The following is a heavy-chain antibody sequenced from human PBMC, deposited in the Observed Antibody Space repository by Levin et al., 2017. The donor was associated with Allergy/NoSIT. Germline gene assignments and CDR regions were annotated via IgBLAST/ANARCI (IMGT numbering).Heavy chain of an antibody. Sequence: SVKVSCKASGGTFSSYAISWVRQAPGQGLEWMGGIIPIFGTANYAQKFQGRVTITADESTSTAYMELSSLRSEDTAVYYCARDLYPYCSGGSCYWARAFDYWGQGTLVTVSS. J-gene: IGHJ4*02. V-gene: IGHV1-69*13. CDR3: ARDLYPYCSGGSCYWARAFDY. D-gene: IGHD2-15*01. CDR1: GGTFSSYA. CDR2: IIPIFGTA.